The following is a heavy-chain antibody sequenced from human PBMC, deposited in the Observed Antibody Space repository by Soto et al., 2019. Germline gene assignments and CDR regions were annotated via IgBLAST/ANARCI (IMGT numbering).Heavy chain of an antibody. CDR3: ARESSSSCHDY. J-gene: IGHJ4*02. CDR2: IYYSGST. V-gene: IGHV4-59*01. Sequence: SETLSLTCTVSGDSISSSYWSWIRQSPGKGLEWIGYIYYSGSTNYNASLKSRVTISVDTSKNQFSLKLSSVTAADTAVYYCARESSSSCHDYWGQGTLVTVS. CDR1: GDSISSSY. D-gene: IGHD6-13*01.